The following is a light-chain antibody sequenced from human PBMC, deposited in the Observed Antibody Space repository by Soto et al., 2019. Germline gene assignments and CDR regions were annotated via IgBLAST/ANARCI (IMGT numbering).Light chain of an antibody. Sequence: QSALTQPASVSGSPGQSITISCTGTSSDVGGYNYVSWYQQHPGKAPRFVIYDVTNRHSGVSNRFSGSKSGNTASLTISGLQAEDEADYYCSSYTTSNTRQVVFGTGTKLTVL. J-gene: IGLJ1*01. CDR1: SSDVGGYNY. V-gene: IGLV2-14*01. CDR2: DVT. CDR3: SSYTTSNTRQVV.